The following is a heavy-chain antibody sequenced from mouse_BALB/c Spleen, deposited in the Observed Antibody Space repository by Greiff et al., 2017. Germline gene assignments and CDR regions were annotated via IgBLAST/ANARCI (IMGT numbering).Heavy chain of an antibody. J-gene: IGHJ4*01. Sequence: EVQLVESGGGLVQPGGSLRLSCATPGFTFTDYYMSWVRQPPGKALEWLGFIRNKANGYTTEYSASVKGRFTISRDNSQSILYLQMNTLRAEDSATYYCARDKGYYYAMDYWGQGTSVTVSS. CDR2: IRNKANGYTT. CDR1: GFTFTDYY. D-gene: IGHD3-3*01. V-gene: IGHV7-3*02. CDR3: ARDKGYYYAMDY.